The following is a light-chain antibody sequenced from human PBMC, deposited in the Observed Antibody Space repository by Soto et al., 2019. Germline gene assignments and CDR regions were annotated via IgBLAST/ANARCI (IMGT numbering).Light chain of an antibody. CDR1: QSLLHTDGHHL. Sequence: EIVLTQAPLSLPVTPGEPASISCRSSQSLLHTDGHHLLDGYLQKAWQCPQLLICLASNRASGVPYRFSGSGSGPALTLKISRVEAEDVGFYYCMQSRQVPITVGQGTRLEIK. V-gene: IGKV2-28*01. CDR2: LAS. CDR3: MQSRQVPIT. J-gene: IGKJ5*01.